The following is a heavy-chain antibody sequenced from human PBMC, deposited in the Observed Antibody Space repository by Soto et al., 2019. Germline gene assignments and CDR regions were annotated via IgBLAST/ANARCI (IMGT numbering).Heavy chain of an antibody. CDR2: INPNSGGT. CDR3: AREYGSGSYWFDY. Sequence: ASVKVSCKASGYTFTGYYMHWVRQAPGQGLEWMGWINPNSGGTNYAQKFQGWVTMTRDTSISTAYMELSRLRSDDTAVYYCAREYGSGSYWFDYWGQGTLVTVSS. CDR1: GYTFTGYY. J-gene: IGHJ4*02. V-gene: IGHV1-2*04. D-gene: IGHD3-10*01.